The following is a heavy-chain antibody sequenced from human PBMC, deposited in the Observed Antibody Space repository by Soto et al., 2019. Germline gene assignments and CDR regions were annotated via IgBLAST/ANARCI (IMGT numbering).Heavy chain of an antibody. J-gene: IGHJ4*02. Sequence: EVQLVESGGGLVQPGGSLRLSCSASGFAFSSHWMTWVRQAPGKGLEWVANIKEDGSEIFYADSMKGRFTASRDNARNSLSLDLSGLGAEDTALYYCARVGFWSGFWGLDYWGQGTLVTVSS. CDR2: IKEDGSEI. CDR3: ARVGFWSGFWGLDY. D-gene: IGHD3-3*01. V-gene: IGHV3-7*01. CDR1: GFAFSSHW.